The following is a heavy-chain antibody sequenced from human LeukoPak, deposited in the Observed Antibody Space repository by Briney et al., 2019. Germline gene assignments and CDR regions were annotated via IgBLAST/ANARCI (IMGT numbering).Heavy chain of an antibody. CDR2: IWYDGSNK. V-gene: IGHV3-33*01. J-gene: IGHJ4*02. D-gene: IGHD5-18*01. CDR1: GFTFGSYG. Sequence: GRSLRLPCAASGFTFGSYGMHWVRQAPGKGLEWVAVIWYDGSNKYYADSVKGRFTISRDNSKNTLYLQMNSLRAEDTAVYYCARAEDTAMAGDYWGQGTLVTVSS. CDR3: ARAEDTAMAGDY.